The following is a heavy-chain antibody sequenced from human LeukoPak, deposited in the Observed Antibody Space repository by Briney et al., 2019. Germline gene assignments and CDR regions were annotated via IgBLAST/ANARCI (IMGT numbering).Heavy chain of an antibody. Sequence: PSETLSLTCTVSGDSMSSYYWSWIRQPPGKGLEWIGYICYSRHTNYNPSLKSRVTISVDTSKNQFSLKMRSVTAADTAVYYCARDRRDTSMVWDYWGRGTLVTVSS. D-gene: IGHD5-18*01. CDR2: ICYSRHT. V-gene: IGHV4-59*01. CDR3: ARDRRDTSMVWDY. CDR1: GDSMSSYY. J-gene: IGHJ4*02.